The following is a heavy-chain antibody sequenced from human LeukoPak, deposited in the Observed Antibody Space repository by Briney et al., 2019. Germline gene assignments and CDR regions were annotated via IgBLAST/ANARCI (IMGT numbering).Heavy chain of an antibody. D-gene: IGHD1-26*01. Sequence: QPGGSLRLSCAASGFTFSSYWMSWVRQAPGKGLEWVANIKQDGSEKYYVDSVKGRFTISRDNAKNSLYLQMNSLRAEDTAVYYCARDKMVGPTIFDYWGQGALVTVSS. CDR1: GFTFSSYW. V-gene: IGHV3-7*01. CDR2: IKQDGSEK. J-gene: IGHJ4*02. CDR3: ARDKMVGPTIFDY.